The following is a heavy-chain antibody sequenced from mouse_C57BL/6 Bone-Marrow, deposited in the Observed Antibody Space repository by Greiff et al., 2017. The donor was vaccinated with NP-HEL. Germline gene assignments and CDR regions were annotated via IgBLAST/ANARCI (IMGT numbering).Heavy chain of an antibody. J-gene: IGHJ2*01. V-gene: IGHV1-50*01. CDR3: ARGQLRQRNYFDY. CDR2: IDPSDSST. CDR1: GYTFTSYW. D-gene: IGHD3-2*02. Sequence: VKLQQPGAELVKPGASVKLSCKASGYTFTSYWMQWVKQRPGQGLEWIGEIDPSDSSTNYNQKFKGKATLTVDPSASTAYMQLSSLTSEDSAVYYCARGQLRQRNYFDYWGQGTTLTVSS.